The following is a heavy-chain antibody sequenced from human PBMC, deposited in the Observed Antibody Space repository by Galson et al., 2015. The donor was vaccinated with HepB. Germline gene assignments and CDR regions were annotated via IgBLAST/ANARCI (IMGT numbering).Heavy chain of an antibody. V-gene: IGHV1-69*10. CDR2: IIPILGIA. Sequence: SVKVSCKASGGTFSSYAISWVRQAPGQGLEWMGGIIPILGIANYAQKFQGRVTITADKSTSTAYMELSSLRSEDTAVYYCARDGGEWLVFGDRGLDYWGQGTLVTVSS. CDR1: GGTFSSYA. D-gene: IGHD6-19*01. CDR3: ARDGGEWLVFGDRGLDY. J-gene: IGHJ4*02.